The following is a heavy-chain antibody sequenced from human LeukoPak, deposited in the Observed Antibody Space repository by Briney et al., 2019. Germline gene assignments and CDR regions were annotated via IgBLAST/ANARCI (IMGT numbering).Heavy chain of an antibody. CDR2: ISYDGSNK. CDR3: ARVLNYVPGDY. CDR1: GFTFSSYA. V-gene: IGHV3-30-3*01. J-gene: IGHJ4*02. Sequence: GRSLRLSCAASGFTFSSYAMHWVRQAPGKGLEWVAVISYDGSNKYYADSEKGRFTISRDNSKNTLYLQMNSLRAEDTAVYYCARVLNYVPGDYWGQGTLVTVSS. D-gene: IGHD3-16*01.